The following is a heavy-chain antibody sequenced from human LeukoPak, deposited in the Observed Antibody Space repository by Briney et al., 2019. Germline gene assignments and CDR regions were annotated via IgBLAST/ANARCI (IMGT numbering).Heavy chain of an antibody. CDR1: GFTFSNYG. D-gene: IGHD1-26*01. CDR2: ISYDGDNK. CDR3: ARDGIVGSPLFKFDY. V-gene: IGHV3-30*03. Sequence: GGSLRLSCAASGFTFSNYGMHWVRQAPGKWLEWVALISYDGDNKYYSDSMKGRFTISRDNSKNTLYLQMNSLRAEDTAVYYCARDGIVGSPLFKFDYWGQGTLVTVSS. J-gene: IGHJ4*02.